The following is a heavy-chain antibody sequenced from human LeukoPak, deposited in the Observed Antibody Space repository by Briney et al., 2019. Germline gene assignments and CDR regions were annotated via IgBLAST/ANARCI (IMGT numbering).Heavy chain of an antibody. Sequence: SGPTLAKPTQTLTLTCNFSGFSLSTSGVGVGWIRQPPGKALECSALIYWNDDDTRYSPSLKSRLTITKHTSKNQVVLTMTNMNPVDTATYYCAHSPYDDSGSYYFDYWGQEPLVTVSS. CDR1: GFSLSTSGVG. V-gene: IGHV2-5*01. D-gene: IGHD3-10*01. J-gene: IGHJ4*02. CDR2: IYWNDDDT. CDR3: AHSPYDDSGSYYFDY.